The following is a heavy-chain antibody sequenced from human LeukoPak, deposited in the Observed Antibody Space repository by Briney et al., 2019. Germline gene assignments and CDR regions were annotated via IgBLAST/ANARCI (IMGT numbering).Heavy chain of an antibody. V-gene: IGHV1-18*01. Sequence: ASVKFSCKASGYTSTSYGISWVRQAPGQGLEGMGWISAYNGNTNYAQKLQGRVTMTTDTSTSTAYMELRSLRSVDTAVYYCAREALSADIVHQKFNWFDPWGQGTLVTVSS. J-gene: IGHJ5*02. D-gene: IGHD2-15*01. CDR1: GYTSTSYG. CDR3: AREALSADIVHQKFNWFDP. CDR2: ISAYNGNT.